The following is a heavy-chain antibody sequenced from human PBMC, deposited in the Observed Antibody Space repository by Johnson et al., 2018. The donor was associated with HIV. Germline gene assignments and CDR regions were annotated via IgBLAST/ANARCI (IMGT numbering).Heavy chain of an antibody. CDR1: GFTFDDYA. Sequence: VQLVESGGGLVQPGRSLRLSCAASGFTFDDYAMHWVRQAPGKGLEWVSGISWNSGSIGYADSVKGRFTISRDNAKNSLYLQMSSLRAEDTAVYYCAREGAPSARDFGAFDIWGQGTRVTVSS. D-gene: IGHD1-26*01. V-gene: IGHV3-9*01. J-gene: IGHJ3*02. CDR2: ISWNSGSI. CDR3: AREGAPSARDFGAFDI.